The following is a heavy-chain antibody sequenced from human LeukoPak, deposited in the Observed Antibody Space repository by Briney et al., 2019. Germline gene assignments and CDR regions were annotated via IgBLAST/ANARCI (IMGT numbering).Heavy chain of an antibody. CDR2: LSPSGGIT. V-gene: IGHV3-23*01. Sequence: PGGSLRLSCAASGFTFSTYAMSWARQVPGKGLEWVSALSPSGGITYYEDSVEGRFTISRDNSKNTLYLQMNSLRAEDTAVYHCARGVNYFVLEYWGQGTLVTISS. CDR1: GFTFSTYA. CDR3: ARGVNYFVLEY. D-gene: IGHD3-10*02. J-gene: IGHJ4*02.